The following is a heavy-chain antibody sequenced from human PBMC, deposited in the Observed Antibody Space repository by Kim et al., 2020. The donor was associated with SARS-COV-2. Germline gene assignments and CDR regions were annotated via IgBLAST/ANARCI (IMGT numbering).Heavy chain of an antibody. CDR2: IKWNGGST. V-gene: IGHV3-20*01. CDR3: ARGFYQGPFDY. CDR1: GFSFDDYG. Sequence: GGSLRLSCAAASGFSFDDYGMSWVRQAPGKGLEWVSGIKWNGGSTGYADSVKGRFTISRDNAKKSLYLQMNSGRAEDTAFYHCARGFYQGPFDYWGQGILVTVSS. J-gene: IGHJ4*02.